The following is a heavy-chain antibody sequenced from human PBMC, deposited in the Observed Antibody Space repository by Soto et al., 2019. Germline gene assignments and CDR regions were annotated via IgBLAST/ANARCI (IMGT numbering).Heavy chain of an antibody. J-gene: IGHJ6*02. D-gene: IGHD1-26*01. Sequence: EVQLVESGGGLVQPGGSLRLSCEVSGFTFSGYEMNWVRQAPGKGLEWVSYISTRESIKYYADSVKGRFTISRDNAKTSLYLQMNNLRVEDKAVYFCARETLTLFHVGRGKVYYGLDVWGQGTTVIVSS. CDR2: ISTRESIK. CDR1: GFTFSGYE. V-gene: IGHV3-48*03. CDR3: ARETLTLFHVGRGKVYYGLDV.